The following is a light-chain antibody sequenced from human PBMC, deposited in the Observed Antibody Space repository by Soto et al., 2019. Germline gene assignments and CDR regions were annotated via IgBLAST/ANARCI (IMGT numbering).Light chain of an antibody. CDR3: LQHYVYPWT. CDR2: EAS. Sequence: AIQVTQSPSSLSASVGDRVTISCRASQGIGNDLGWYQQKPGKAPKLLIYEASTLQTGVASRFSVSGSGTDFTLTISSLQPEDFATYYCLQHYVYPWTFGQGTKVEVK. CDR1: QGIGND. J-gene: IGKJ1*01. V-gene: IGKV1-6*01.